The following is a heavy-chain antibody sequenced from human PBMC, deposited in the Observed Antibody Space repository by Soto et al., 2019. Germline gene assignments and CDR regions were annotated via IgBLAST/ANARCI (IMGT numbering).Heavy chain of an antibody. J-gene: IGHJ3*02. Sequence: ASETLSLTCTVSGCSISSGGYYWSWIRQQPGKGLEWIGYIYYSGSTYYNPSLKSRVTISVDTSKNQFSLKLSSVTAADTAVYYCARSDDTAMVTYAFDIWGQGTMVTVSS. CDR2: IYYSGST. CDR3: ARSDDTAMVTYAFDI. V-gene: IGHV4-31*03. CDR1: GCSISSGGYY. D-gene: IGHD5-18*01.